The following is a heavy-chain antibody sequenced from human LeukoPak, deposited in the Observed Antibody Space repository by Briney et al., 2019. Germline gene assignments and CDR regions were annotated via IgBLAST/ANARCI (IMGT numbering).Heavy chain of an antibody. J-gene: IGHJ4*02. V-gene: IGHV3-53*01. Sequence: GGSLRLSCAASGFTVSSNYMSWVRQAPGKGLEWVSVIYSGSSSTYYTDSVKGRFTISRHNSKNTLYLQMNSLRAEDTAVYYCAKNYYDILTGFDYWGQGTLVTVSS. D-gene: IGHD3-9*01. CDR2: IYSGSSST. CDR1: GFTVSSNY. CDR3: AKNYYDILTGFDY.